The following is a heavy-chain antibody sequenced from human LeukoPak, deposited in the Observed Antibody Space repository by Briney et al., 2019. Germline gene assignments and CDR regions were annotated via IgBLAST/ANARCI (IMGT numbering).Heavy chain of an antibody. J-gene: IGHJ4*02. V-gene: IGHV3-48*01. Sequence: PGGSLRLSCAASGLTFSSYSMNWVRQAPGKGLEWVSYISVSSSTIYYAESVRGRFTISRDNAKNSLYLQMNSLRAEDTALYYCAKAQSTNYFDYWGQGTLVTVSS. CDR3: AKAQSTNYFDY. CDR1: GLTFSSYS. CDR2: ISVSSSTI.